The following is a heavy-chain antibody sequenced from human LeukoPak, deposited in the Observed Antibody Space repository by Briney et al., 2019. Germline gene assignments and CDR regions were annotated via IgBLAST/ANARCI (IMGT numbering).Heavy chain of an antibody. CDR3: VGLDYYDSSGYIDY. CDR1: GGSISSYY. Sequence: SETLSLTCTVSGGSISSYYWSWIRQPPGKGLEWIGYIYYSGSTNYNPSLKSRVTISVDTSKNQFSLKLSSVTAADTAVYYCVGLDYYDSSGYIDYWGQGTLVTVSS. CDR2: IYYSGST. J-gene: IGHJ4*02. V-gene: IGHV4-59*01. D-gene: IGHD3-22*01.